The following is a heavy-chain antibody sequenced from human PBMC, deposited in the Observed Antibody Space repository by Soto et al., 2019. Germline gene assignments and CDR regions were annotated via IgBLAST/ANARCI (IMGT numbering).Heavy chain of an antibody. CDR1: AFTFSKYN. CDR2: ISSGSSYI. J-gene: IGHJ4*02. CDR3: ASLVGAIY. D-gene: IGHD1-26*01. Sequence: EVQLVESGGGLVNPGGSLRLSCAASAFTFSKYNMHWVCQAPGKGLEWVSSISSGSSYIYYADSVRDRFTISRDNAKNSLYLEMNSLRAEDTAVYYCASLVGAIYWGQGTLVTVSS. V-gene: IGHV3-21*01.